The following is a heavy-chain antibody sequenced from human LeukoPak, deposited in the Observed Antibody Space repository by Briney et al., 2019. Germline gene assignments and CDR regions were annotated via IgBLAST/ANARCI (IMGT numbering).Heavy chain of an antibody. V-gene: IGHV7-4-1*02. CDR1: GYTFTSYA. J-gene: IGHJ3*02. CDR2: INTNTGNP. CDR3: ARDPRDDILTGSAFDI. D-gene: IGHD3-9*01. Sequence: ASVKVSCKASGYTFTSYAMNWVRQAPGQGLEWMGWINTNTGNPTYAQGFTGRFVFSLDTSVSTAYLQISSLKAEDTAVYYCARDPRDDILTGSAFDIWGQGTMVTVSS.